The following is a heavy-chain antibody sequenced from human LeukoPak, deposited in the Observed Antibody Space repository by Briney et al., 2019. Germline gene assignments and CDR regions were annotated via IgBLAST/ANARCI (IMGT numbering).Heavy chain of an antibody. J-gene: IGHJ3*02. Sequence: GESLKISCKGSGYSFTSYWIGWVRQMPGKGLEWMGIIYPGDSDTRYSPSFQGQVTISADKSITTAYLQWRSLKASDTAMYYCAGPKDIVGVTAAFDTWGQGTMVTVSS. CDR2: IYPGDSDT. V-gene: IGHV5-51*01. CDR1: GYSFTSYW. CDR3: AGPKDIVGVTAAFDT. D-gene: IGHD1-26*01.